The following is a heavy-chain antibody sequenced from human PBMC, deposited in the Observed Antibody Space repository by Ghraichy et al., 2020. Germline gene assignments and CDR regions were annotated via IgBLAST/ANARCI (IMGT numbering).Heavy chain of an antibody. CDR1: GGTFSSYA. D-gene: IGHD5-18*01. Sequence: SVKVSCKASGGTFSSYAISWVRQAPGQGLEWMGRIIPILGIANYAQKFQGRVTITADKSTSTAYMELSSLRSEDTAVYYCARVRKSDVDTARVRGDGMDVWGQGTTVTVSS. V-gene: IGHV1-69*04. CDR3: ARVRKSDVDTARVRGDGMDV. J-gene: IGHJ6*02. CDR2: IIPILGIA.